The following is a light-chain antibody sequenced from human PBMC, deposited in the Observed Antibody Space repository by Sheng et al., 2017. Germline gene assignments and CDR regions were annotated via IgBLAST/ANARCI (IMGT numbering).Light chain of an antibody. CDR2: KTS. J-gene: IGKJ1*01. V-gene: IGKV1-5*03. CDR3: QQYKTFWT. CDR1: QSIDRW. Sequence: DIQMTQSPSMLSASVGDRVTITCRASQSIDRWLAWYQQKPGKAPKLLIYKTSSLESGVPSRFSGSGYGTEFTLTISSLQPDDFATYYCQQYKTFWTFGQGTKVEIK.